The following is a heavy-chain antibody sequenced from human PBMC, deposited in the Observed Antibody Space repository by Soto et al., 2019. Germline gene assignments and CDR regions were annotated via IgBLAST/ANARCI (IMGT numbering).Heavy chain of an antibody. CDR1: GFTFSGSA. CDR2: IRSKVNSDAI. CDR3: VRYCSGGSCPGAFDI. V-gene: IGHV3-73*02. Sequence: EVQLVESGGGLVQPGGSLKLSCAASGFTFSGSAMHWVRQASGKGLEWVGRIRSKVNSDAIAYAASVKGRFTISRDDSKNTAYLQMNSLKTEDAAVYYCVRYCSGGSCPGAFDIWGQGTMVTVSS. D-gene: IGHD2-15*01. J-gene: IGHJ3*02.